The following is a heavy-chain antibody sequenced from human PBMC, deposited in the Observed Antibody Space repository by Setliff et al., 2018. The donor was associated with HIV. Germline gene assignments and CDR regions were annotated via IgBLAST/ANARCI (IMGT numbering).Heavy chain of an antibody. CDR3: ARGFSRQYLFSGYMDV. V-gene: IGHV4-34*01. D-gene: IGHD1-26*01. CDR1: GDSFSGYD. J-gene: IGHJ6*03. Sequence: SETLSFTCAVYGDSFSGYDWNWIRQPPGQGLEWIGEINHSGNTKYNPSLKSRVTISVDTSKNQFSLRLTSVTAADTAVYYCARGFSRQYLFSGYMDVWGKGTTVTVSS. CDR2: INHSGNT.